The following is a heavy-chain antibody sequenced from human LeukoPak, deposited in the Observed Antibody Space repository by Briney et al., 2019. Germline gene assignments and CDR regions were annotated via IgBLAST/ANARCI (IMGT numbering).Heavy chain of an antibody. CDR3: ARGAVAGTN. J-gene: IGHJ4*02. CDR2: IYYSGST. CDR1: GGSISIYY. Sequence: SETLSLTWIFSGGSISIYYWSWHRQHPGEGLEWIGYIYYSGSTNYNPSLKSRVTISVDTSKNQFSLKLSSGTAADTAVYYCARGAVAGTNWGQGTLVTVSS. D-gene: IGHD6-19*01. V-gene: IGHV4-59*01.